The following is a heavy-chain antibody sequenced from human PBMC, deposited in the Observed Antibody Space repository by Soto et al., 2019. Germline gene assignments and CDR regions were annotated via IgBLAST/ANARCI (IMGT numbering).Heavy chain of an antibody. CDR1: GGSFSGYY. D-gene: IGHD6-19*01. V-gene: IGHV4-34*01. Sequence: PSETLSLTCAVYGGSFSGYYWTWIRQPPGKGLEWLGEINHSGNTNYNPSLKSRVTISIDTSKNQFSLKLSSVTAADTAVYYCERGPSGWYYGYCGQGTLVTVSS. CDR3: ERGPSGWYYGY. J-gene: IGHJ4*02. CDR2: INHSGNT.